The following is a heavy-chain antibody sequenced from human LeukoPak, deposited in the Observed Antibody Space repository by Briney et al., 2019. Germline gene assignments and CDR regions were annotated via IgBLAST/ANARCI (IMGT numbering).Heavy chain of an antibody. Sequence: SETLSLTCTVSADAIRSSNWWGWVRQPPGKGLEWIGEIYHSGSTNYNPSLKSRVTISVDTSKNQFSLKLSSVTAADTALYYCARAINVSYYFDYWGQGTLVTVSS. J-gene: IGHJ4*02. CDR3: ARAINVSYYFDY. V-gene: IGHV4-4*02. CDR1: ADAIRSSNW. CDR2: IYHSGST.